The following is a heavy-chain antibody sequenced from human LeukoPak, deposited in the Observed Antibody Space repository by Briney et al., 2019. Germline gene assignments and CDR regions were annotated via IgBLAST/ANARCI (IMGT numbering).Heavy chain of an antibody. D-gene: IGHD2-21*01. J-gene: IGHJ6*02. Sequence: PGGSLRLSCAASGFTFNTYAMSWVRQAPENGLEWVSRVSGSGGNTYYTDSVKGRFTISRDNSKNTLYLEMNSLRAEDTAVYYCARDRCGDICFYGLDVWGQGTTVSVSS. V-gene: IGHV3-23*01. CDR2: VSGSGGNT. CDR3: ARDRCGDICFYGLDV. CDR1: GFTFNTYA.